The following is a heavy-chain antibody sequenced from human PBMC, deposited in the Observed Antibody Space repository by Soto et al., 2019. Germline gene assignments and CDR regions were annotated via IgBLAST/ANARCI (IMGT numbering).Heavy chain of an antibody. CDR2: IYYSGST. Sequence: QVQLQESGPGLVKPSETLSLTCTVSGGSISSYYWSWIRQPPGKGLEWIGYIYYSGSTNYNPSLKIRVTTSVDTSKNQFSLKLSSVTAADTAVYYCASRYGGTLDYWGQGTLVTVSS. J-gene: IGHJ4*02. CDR1: GGSISSYY. CDR3: ASRYGGTLDY. D-gene: IGHD4-17*01. V-gene: IGHV4-59*08.